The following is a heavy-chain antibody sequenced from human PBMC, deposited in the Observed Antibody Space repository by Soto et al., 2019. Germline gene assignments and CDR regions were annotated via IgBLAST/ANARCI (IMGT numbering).Heavy chain of an antibody. CDR3: ARGHQSFDP. CDR2: ISHDGGNE. Sequence: LVESGGGVVQPGGSLRLSCAASGFTFINFGMHWVRQAPGMGLEWLAIISHDGGNEYYADSVKGRFTISRDNSKNTLVLQMNSLRVEDTAVYYCARGHQSFDPWGQGTLVTVSS. J-gene: IGHJ5*02. D-gene: IGHD2-2*01. CDR1: GFTFINFG. V-gene: IGHV3-33*05.